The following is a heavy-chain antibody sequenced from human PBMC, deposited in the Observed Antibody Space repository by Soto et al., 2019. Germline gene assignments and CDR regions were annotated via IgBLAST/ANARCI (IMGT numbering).Heavy chain of an antibody. CDR2: ISGSGGST. D-gene: IGHD2-15*01. J-gene: IGHJ4*02. CDR3: AKGSDIVVVVAAHY. Sequence: PGGSLRLSCAASGFTFSSYAMSWVRQAPGKGLEWVSAISGSGGSTYYADSVKGRFTISRDNSKNTLYLQMNSLRAEDTAVYYCAKGSDIVVVVAAHYWGQGTLVTVSS. CDR1: GFTFSSYA. V-gene: IGHV3-23*01.